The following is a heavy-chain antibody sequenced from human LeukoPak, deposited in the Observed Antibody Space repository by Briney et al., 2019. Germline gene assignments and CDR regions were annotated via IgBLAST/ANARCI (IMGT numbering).Heavy chain of an antibody. CDR3: AREAGDYYDSSGVLFDY. CDR2: ISAYNGNT. CDR1: GYTFTSYG. D-gene: IGHD3-22*01. V-gene: IGHV1-18*01. J-gene: IGHJ4*02. Sequence: ASVKVSCKASGYTFTSYGINWVRQAPGQGLEWMGWISAYNGNTNYAQKLQGRVTMTTDTSTSTAYMELRSLRSDDTAVYYCAREAGDYYDSSGVLFDYWGQGTLVTVSS.